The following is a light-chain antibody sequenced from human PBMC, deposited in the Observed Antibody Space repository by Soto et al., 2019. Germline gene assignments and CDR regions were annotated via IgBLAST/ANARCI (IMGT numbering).Light chain of an antibody. V-gene: IGKV3-11*01. CDR1: QSVSNNY. CDR2: DAS. CDR3: QQRSNWPPFT. J-gene: IGKJ5*01. Sequence: EIALAQSPGTLSLSPGQRATLSCTSIQSVSNNYLAWYQQKPGQAPRLLIYDASNRATDIPARFSGSGSGTDFTLTISSLEPEDFAVYYCQQRSNWPPFTFGQGTRLEIK.